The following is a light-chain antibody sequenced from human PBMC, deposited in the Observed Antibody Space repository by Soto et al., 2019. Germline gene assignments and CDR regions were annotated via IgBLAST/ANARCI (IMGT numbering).Light chain of an antibody. CDR2: GAS. CDR3: QQYNNWPPLT. CDR1: QSVSSS. V-gene: IGKV3-15*01. Sequence: EIVLTRSPATLSLSPGERATLSCRASQSVSSSYLAWYQQKPGQAPRLLIYGASTRATGIPARFSGSGSGTEFTLTISSLQSEDFAVYYCQQYNNWPPLTFGGGTKVDIK. J-gene: IGKJ4*01.